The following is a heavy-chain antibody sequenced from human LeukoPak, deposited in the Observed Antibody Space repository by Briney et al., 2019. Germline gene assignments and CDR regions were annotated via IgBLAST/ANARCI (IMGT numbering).Heavy chain of an antibody. CDR3: AKDRITGTTRYLYYFDY. D-gene: IGHD1-7*01. CDR2: ISGSGGST. CDR1: GFTFSSYA. V-gene: IGHV3-23*01. Sequence: GGSLRLSCAASGFTFSSYAMSWVRQAPGKGLEWVSAISGSGGSTYYADSVKGRFTISRDNSKNTLYLQMNSLRAEDTAAYYCAKDRITGTTRYLYYFDYWGQGTLVTVSS. J-gene: IGHJ4*02.